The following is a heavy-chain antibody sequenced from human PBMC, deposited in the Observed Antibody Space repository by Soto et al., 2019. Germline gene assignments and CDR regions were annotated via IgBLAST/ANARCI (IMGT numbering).Heavy chain of an antibody. CDR1: GDSVTSATYY. CDR3: ARAVWQVYYYYAMDV. CDR2: ISNSGST. V-gene: IGHV4-61*01. J-gene: IGHJ6*04. D-gene: IGHD3-16*01. Sequence: SETLSLTCTVSGDSVTSATYYWTWIRQPPGKGLEWIGHISNSGSTHYNPSFKSRVTISVDTSKTQFSLNLRSVTAADTAVYYCARAVWQVYYYYAMDVWGKGTTVTVSS.